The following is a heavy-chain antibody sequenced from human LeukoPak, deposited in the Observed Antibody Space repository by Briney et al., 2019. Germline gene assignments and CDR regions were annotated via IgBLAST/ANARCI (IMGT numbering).Heavy chain of an antibody. CDR3: ARDLGLRGST. D-gene: IGHD5-12*01. J-gene: IGHJ5*02. CDR2: MYGDMREI. Sequence: GGSLRLSCAASGLTFSESWMHWVRQTPGKGLVWLSRMYGDMREISYADSVKGRFTISRENAKNTVYLQMNSLRGEDTAVYYCARDLGLRGSTWGQGTLVTVSS. V-gene: IGHV3-74*01. CDR1: GLTFSESW.